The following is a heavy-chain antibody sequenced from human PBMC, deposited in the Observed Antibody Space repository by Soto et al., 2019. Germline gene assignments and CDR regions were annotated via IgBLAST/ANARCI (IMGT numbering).Heavy chain of an antibody. CDR2: FYHSGST. CDR3: ARVPGP. V-gene: IGHV4-30-2*01. Sequence: QLQLQESGSGLVKPSQTLSPTCAVPGGSITSGGYSWSWIRRQPGKGLEWIGYFYHSGSTYYNPSLKSRVTISVDRSKNQFSLKLSSVTAADTAVYYCARVPGPWGQGTTVTVSS. CDR1: GGSITSGGYS. J-gene: IGHJ6*02.